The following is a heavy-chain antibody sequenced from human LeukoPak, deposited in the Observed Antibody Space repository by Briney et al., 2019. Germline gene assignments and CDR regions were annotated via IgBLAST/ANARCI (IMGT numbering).Heavy chain of an antibody. V-gene: IGHV1-46*01. CDR2: INPTGGST. D-gene: IGHD3-22*01. J-gene: IGHJ6*03. Sequence: ASVKVSCKASGYTFTSYYMHWVRQAPGQGLEWMGLINPTGGSTGYAQKFQGRVTITRNTSISTAYMELSSLRSEDTAVYYCARGPSITMIGDYYMDVWGKGTTVTVSS. CDR1: GYTFTSYY. CDR3: ARGPSITMIGDYYMDV.